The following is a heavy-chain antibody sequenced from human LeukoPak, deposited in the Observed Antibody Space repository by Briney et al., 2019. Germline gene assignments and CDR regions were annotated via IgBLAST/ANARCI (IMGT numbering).Heavy chain of an antibody. CDR3: ARHPITMIVVVISGFDY. D-gene: IGHD3-22*01. V-gene: IGHV1-8*01. J-gene: IGHJ4*02. CDR2: MNPNSGNT. Sequence: ASVKVSCKASGYTFTSYDINWVRQATGQGLEWMGWMNPNSGNTGYAQKFQGRVTMTRNTSISTAYMELSSLRSEDTAVYYCARHPITMIVVVISGFDYWGQGTLVTVSS. CDR1: GYTFTSYD.